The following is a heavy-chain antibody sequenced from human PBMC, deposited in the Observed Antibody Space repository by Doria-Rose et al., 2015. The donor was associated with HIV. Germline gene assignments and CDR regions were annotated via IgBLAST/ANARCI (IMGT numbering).Heavy chain of an antibody. V-gene: IGHV2-26*01. CDR1: GVSLSSPGMG. CDR3: ARIKSSRWYHKYYFDF. D-gene: IGHD6-13*01. CDR2: IFSDDER. J-gene: IGHJ4*02. Sequence: QITLKESGPVLVKPTETLTPTCTVSGVSLSSPGMGVSWIRQPPGKALEWLANIFSDDERAYRTSRKSRLTIYRDTYNSQVVLTMTDMDPVDTATYYCARIKSSRWYHKYYFDFWGQGTLVIVSA.